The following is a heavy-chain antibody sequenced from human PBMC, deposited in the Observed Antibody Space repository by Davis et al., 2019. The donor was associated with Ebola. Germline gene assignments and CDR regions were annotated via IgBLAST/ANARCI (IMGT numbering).Heavy chain of an antibody. CDR2: INHSGST. Sequence: MPSETLSLTCAVYGGSFSGYYWSWIRQPPGKGLEWIGEINHSGSTNYNPSLKSRVTISVDTSKNQFSLKLSSVTAADTAVYYCARGPDWFDPWGRGTLVTVSS. J-gene: IGHJ5*02. CDR1: GGSFSGYY. CDR3: ARGPDWFDP. V-gene: IGHV4-34*01.